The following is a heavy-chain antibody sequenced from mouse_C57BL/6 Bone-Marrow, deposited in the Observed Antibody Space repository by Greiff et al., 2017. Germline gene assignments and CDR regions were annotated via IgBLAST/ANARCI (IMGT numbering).Heavy chain of an antibody. CDR2: IYPRDGST. D-gene: IGHD1-1*01. CDR1: GYTFTSYD. J-gene: IGHJ1*03. V-gene: IGHV1-85*01. CDR3: ARDYCSSDWYFDV. Sequence: VQLQQSGPELVKPGASVKLSCKASGYTFTSYDINWVKQRPGQGLEWIGWIYPRDGSTKYNKKFKGKATLTVDTSSSTAYMELHSLTSEDSAVYFGARDYCSSDWYFDVWGTGTTVTVSS.